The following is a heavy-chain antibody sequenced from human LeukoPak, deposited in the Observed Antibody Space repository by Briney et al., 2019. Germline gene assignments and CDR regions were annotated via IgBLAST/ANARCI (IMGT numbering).Heavy chain of an antibody. D-gene: IGHD6-6*01. CDR2: IYHSGST. J-gene: IGHJ4*02. CDR1: GGSISSGGYY. CDR3: AVEYSSSGLNFDY. V-gene: IGHV4-30-2*01. Sequence: SETLSLTCTVSGGSISSGGYYWGWIRQPPGKGLEWIGYIYHSGSTYYNPSLKSRVTISVDRSKNQFSLKLSSVTAADTAVYYCAVEYSSSGLNFDYWGQGTLVTVSS.